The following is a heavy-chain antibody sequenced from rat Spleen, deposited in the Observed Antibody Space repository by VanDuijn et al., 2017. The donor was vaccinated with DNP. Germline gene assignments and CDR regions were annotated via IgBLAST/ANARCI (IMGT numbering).Heavy chain of an antibody. Sequence: EVQLQESGPGLVKPSQSLSLTCSVTDYSITSNYWGWIRQFPGHKMEYIGYISYSGSTNYNPSPESRISITRDTSKNQFFLQLKSVTPEDTATYYCARWTRYFDYWGQGVMVTVSS. CDR2: ISYSGST. CDR3: ARWTRYFDY. V-gene: IGHV3-1*01. J-gene: IGHJ2*01. D-gene: IGHD1-4*01. CDR1: DYSITSNY.